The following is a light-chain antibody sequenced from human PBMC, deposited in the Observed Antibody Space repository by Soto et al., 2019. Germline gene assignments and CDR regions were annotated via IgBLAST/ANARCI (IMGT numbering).Light chain of an antibody. CDR1: QRVSNDY. J-gene: IGKJ4*01. CDR3: QQYTNWPRRLT. V-gene: IGKV3-20*01. Sequence: EMVLTQSPGTLSLSPGDRATLSCRSRQRVSNDYVAWVQQEPGQTPRLLIYSVSSRATGIPHRFSGSGSGTDFTLTISRLEPEDFAVYYCQQYTNWPRRLTFGGGTKVDI. CDR2: SVS.